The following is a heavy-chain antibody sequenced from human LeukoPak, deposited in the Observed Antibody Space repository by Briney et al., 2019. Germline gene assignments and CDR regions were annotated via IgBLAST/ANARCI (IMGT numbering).Heavy chain of an antibody. CDR3: ARAATIVVVIAYYFDY. J-gene: IGHJ4*02. CDR1: GFTFGSYA. CDR2: ISYDGSNK. D-gene: IGHD3-22*01. Sequence: GGSLRLSCAASGFTFGSYAMHWVRQAPGKGLEWVAVISYDGSNKYYADSVKGRFTISRDNSKNTLYLQMNSLRAEDTAVYYCARAATIVVVIAYYFDYWGQGTLVTVSS. V-gene: IGHV3-30-3*01.